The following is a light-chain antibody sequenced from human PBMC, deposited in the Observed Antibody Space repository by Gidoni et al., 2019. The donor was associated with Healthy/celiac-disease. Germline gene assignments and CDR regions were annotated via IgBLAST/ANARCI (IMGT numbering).Light chain of an antibody. Sequence: EIVLTKSPGTLSLSPGERATLSCRSSQSISSRYLACYQQKAGQAPRLLIYAESNRATGIPDRFSGSGAGTDCTLTSSRLEPEEVAVYYCQQYGSSGTFGQGTKVEIK. CDR3: QQYGSSGT. J-gene: IGKJ1*01. CDR1: QSISSRY. CDR2: AES. V-gene: IGKV3-20*01.